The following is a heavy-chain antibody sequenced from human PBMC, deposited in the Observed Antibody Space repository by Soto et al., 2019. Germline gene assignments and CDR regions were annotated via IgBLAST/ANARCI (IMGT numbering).Heavy chain of an antibody. CDR2: IYYSGST. V-gene: IGHV4-39*01. Sequence: SETLSLTCTVSGGSISSSSYYWGWIRQPPGKGLEWIGSIYYSGSTYYNPSLKSRVTISVDTSKNQFSLKLSSVTAADTAVYYCAKLFTMVRGSFPYGLDVWGQGTTVTVSS. D-gene: IGHD3-10*01. J-gene: IGHJ6*02. CDR3: AKLFTMVRGSFPYGLDV. CDR1: GGSISSSSYY.